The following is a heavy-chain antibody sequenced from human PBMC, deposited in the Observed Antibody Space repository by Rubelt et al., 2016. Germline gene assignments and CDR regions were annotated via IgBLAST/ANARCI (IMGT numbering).Heavy chain of an antibody. CDR3: SDSKRKTWRQRAVDI. CDR2: IYWDDDK. Sequence: QITLKESGPARVKPTQTLMLTCNFSGFSLTTSGVGVGWIRQPPGKALELLALIYWDDDKRYSPSLKSRLTITKDTSTNQVVLTVTTMGPVDPATYCCSDSKRKTWRQRAVDIWGEGTVVAVSS. CDR1: GFSLTTSGVG. J-gene: IGHJ3*02. D-gene: IGHD5-18*01. V-gene: IGHV2-5*02.